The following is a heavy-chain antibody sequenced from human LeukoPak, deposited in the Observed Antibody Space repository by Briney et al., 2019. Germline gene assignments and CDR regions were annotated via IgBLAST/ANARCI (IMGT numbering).Heavy chain of an antibody. D-gene: IGHD3-22*01. V-gene: IGHV4-59*01. CDR3: AAPGSYDSSGYYFN. CDR1: GGSISSYY. J-gene: IGHJ4*02. Sequence: PSETLSLTCTVSGGSISSYYWSWIRQPPGKGLEWIGYIYYSGSTNYNPYLKSRVTISVDTSKNQFSLKLSSVTAADTAVYYCAAPGSYDSSGYYFNWGQGTLVTVSS. CDR2: IYYSGST.